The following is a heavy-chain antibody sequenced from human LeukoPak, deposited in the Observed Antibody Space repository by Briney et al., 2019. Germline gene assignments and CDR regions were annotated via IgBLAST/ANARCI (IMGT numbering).Heavy chain of an antibody. Sequence: GGSLRLSCAASGFTFSSYSMNWVRQAPGKGLEWLSSISGSSSYIYYADSVKGRFTISRDNARNSLYLQMNSLRAEDTAVYYCAKDWSDVVVVPAAYSSGWSHFDYWGQGTLVTVSS. J-gene: IGHJ4*02. CDR2: ISGSSSYI. D-gene: IGHD2-2*01. V-gene: IGHV3-21*01. CDR1: GFTFSSYS. CDR3: AKDWSDVVVVPAAYSSGWSHFDY.